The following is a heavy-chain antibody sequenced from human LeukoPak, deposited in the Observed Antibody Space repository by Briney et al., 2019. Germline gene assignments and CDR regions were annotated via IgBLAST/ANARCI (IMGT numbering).Heavy chain of an antibody. V-gene: IGHV3-30*03. D-gene: IGHD6-13*01. CDR1: GFTFSSYG. Sequence: SGGSLRLSCAASGFTFSSYGMHWVRQAPGKGLEWVAIISYDGSNKYYADSVKGRFTISRDNAKNSLYLQMNSLRAEDTAVYYCASMGWAAAGDKGGYFDYWGQGTLVTVSS. CDR2: ISYDGSNK. J-gene: IGHJ4*02. CDR3: ASMGWAAAGDKGGYFDY.